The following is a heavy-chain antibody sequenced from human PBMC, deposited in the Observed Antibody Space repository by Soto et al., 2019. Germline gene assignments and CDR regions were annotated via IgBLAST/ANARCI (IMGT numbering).Heavy chain of an antibody. J-gene: IGHJ4*02. CDR2: IRSKANSYAT. CDR3: TRPSYGDYGGY. CDR1: GFTFSGSA. V-gene: IGHV3-73*01. Sequence: EVQLVESGGGLVQPGGSLKLSCAASGFTFSGSAMHWVRQASGKGLEWVGRIRSKANSYATAYAASVKGRFTISRDDSKNTAYLQMNSLKPEDTAVYYCTRPSYGDYGGYWGQGTLVTVSS. D-gene: IGHD4-17*01.